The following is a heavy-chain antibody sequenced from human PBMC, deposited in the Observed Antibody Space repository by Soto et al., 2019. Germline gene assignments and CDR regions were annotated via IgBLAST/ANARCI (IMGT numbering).Heavy chain of an antibody. Sequence: ASVKVSCKASGYSFSKNDVTWVRQATGQGLEWMGWMNPGSGGTGYAQKFQGRVTMTRDISIATAYMELSSLRFDDTAIYYCARMATFGSLNWFDPWGQGTLVTVSS. V-gene: IGHV1-8*01. CDR3: ARMATFGSLNWFDP. CDR1: GYSFSKND. CDR2: MNPGSGGT. D-gene: IGHD3-16*01. J-gene: IGHJ5*02.